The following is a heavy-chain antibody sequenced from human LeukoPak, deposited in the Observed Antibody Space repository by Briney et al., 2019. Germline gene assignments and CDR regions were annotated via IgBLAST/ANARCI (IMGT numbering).Heavy chain of an antibody. CDR1: GYTFTGYY. D-gene: IGHD2-15*01. J-gene: IGHJ6*02. V-gene: IGHV1-2*04. CDR3: ARGSPGGYYYGMDV. CDR2: INPNSGGT. Sequence: LWASVKVSCKASGYTFTGYYMHWVRQAPGQGLEWMGWINPNSGGTNYAQKFQGWVTMTRDTSISTAYMELSRLRSDDTAVYYCARGSPGGYYYGMDVWAKGPRSPSP.